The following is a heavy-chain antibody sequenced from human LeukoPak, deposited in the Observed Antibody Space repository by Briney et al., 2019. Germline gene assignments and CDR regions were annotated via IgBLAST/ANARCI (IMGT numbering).Heavy chain of an antibody. Sequence: ASVKVSCKASGYTFTSYDINWVRQATGQGLEWMGWMNPNSGNTGSAQRFQGRVTMTRNTSISTAYMELSSLRSEDTAVYYCARGHTTVTEDYWGQGTLVTVSS. CDR2: MNPNSGNT. CDR3: ARGHTTVTEDY. J-gene: IGHJ4*02. V-gene: IGHV1-8*01. CDR1: GYTFTSYD. D-gene: IGHD4-17*01.